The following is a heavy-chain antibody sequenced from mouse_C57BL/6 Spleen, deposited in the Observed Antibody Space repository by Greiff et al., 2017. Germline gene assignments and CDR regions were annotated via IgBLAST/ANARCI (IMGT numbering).Heavy chain of an antibody. V-gene: IGHV5-16*01. J-gene: IGHJ4*01. CDR1: GFTFSDYY. CDR2: INYDGSST. CDR3: ARDKGGNAMDY. Sequence: EVMLVESEGGLVQPGSSMKLSCTASGFTFSDYYMAWVRQVPEKGLEWVANINYDGSSTYYLDSLKNRFIISRDNAKNILYLQMSSLKSEDTATYYCARDKGGNAMDYWGQGTSVTVSS.